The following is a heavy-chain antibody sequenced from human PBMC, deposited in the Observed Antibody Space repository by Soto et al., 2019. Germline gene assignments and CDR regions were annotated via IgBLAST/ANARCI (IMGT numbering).Heavy chain of an antibody. D-gene: IGHD1-26*01. CDR2: IWSDGSKE. J-gene: IGHJ5*02. V-gene: IGHV3-33*01. CDR3: ARDKGTTCLDT. Sequence: QAQLVESGGGVVQPGRSLRLSCAASGLPFSASGMHWVRHDPGKGLEWVAMIWSDGSKEYYADSVKGRFTITRHNSKNMLLLQLDGLRAEDTAVYYCARDKGTTCLDTWGQGNMVTVS. CDR1: GLPFSASG.